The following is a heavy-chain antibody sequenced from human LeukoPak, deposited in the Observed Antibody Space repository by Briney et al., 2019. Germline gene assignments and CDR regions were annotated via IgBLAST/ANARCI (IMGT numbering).Heavy chain of an antibody. D-gene: IGHD3-22*01. CDR1: GFTFSSYA. CDR2: ISYDGSNK. CDR3: AKPSLYYYDGSIDY. J-gene: IGHJ4*02. V-gene: IGHV3-30*04. Sequence: GGSLRLSCAASGFTFSSYAMHWVRQAPGKGLEWVAVISYDGSNKYYADSVKGRFTISRDNSKNTLYLQMNSLRAEDTAVYYCAKPSLYYYDGSIDYWGQGTLVTVSS.